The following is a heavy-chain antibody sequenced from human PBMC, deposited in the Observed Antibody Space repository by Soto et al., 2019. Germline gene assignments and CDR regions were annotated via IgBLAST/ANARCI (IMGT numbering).Heavy chain of an antibody. CDR3: ARELGVVPAAMHGSNWFDP. CDR2: IIPILGIA. J-gene: IGHJ5*02. Sequence: QVQLVQSGAEVKKPGSSVKVSCKASGGTFSSYTISWVRQAPGQGLEWMGRIIPILGIANYAQKFQGRVTITADNSTSTAYMELSRLRSEDTAVYYCARELGVVPAAMHGSNWFDPWGQGTLVTVSS. CDR1: GGTFSSYT. V-gene: IGHV1-69*08. D-gene: IGHD2-2*01.